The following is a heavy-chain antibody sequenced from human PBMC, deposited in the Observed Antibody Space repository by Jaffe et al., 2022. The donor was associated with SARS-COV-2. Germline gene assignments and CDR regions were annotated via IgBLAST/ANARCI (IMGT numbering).Heavy chain of an antibody. CDR2: ISSSSSYI. Sequence: EVQLVESGGGLVKPGGSLRLSCAASGFTFSSYSMNWVRQAPGKGLEWVSSISSSSSYIYYADSVKGRFTISRDNAKNSLYLQMNSLRAEDTAVYYCARDEGSGSYFDYWGQGTLVTVSS. CDR3: ARDEGSGSYFDY. CDR1: GFTFSSYS. D-gene: IGHD1-26*01. J-gene: IGHJ4*02. V-gene: IGHV3-21*01.